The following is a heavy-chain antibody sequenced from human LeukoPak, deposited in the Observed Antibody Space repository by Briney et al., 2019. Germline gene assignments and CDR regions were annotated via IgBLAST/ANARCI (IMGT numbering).Heavy chain of an antibody. CDR1: GGSFSGYY. Sequence: SETLSLTCAVYGGSFSGYYWSWIRQPPGKGLEWIGEINHSGSTNYNPSLKSRVTISVDTSKNQFSLKLSPVTAADTAVYYCARRTRVGCYLDLWGRGTPVTASS. V-gene: IGHV4-34*01. CDR3: ARRTRVGCYLDL. CDR2: INHSGST. J-gene: IGHJ2*01. D-gene: IGHD3-10*01.